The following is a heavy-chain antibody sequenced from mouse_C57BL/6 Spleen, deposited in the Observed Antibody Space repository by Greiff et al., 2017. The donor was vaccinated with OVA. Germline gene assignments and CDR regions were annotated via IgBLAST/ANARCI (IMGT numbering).Heavy chain of an antibody. CDR2: IDPETGGT. V-gene: IGHV1-15*01. D-gene: IGHD2-10*02. J-gene: IGHJ3*01. CDR3: TRWEYGNYVSFAY. Sequence: QVQLQQSGAELVRPGASVTLSCKASGYTFTDYEMHWVKQTPVHGLEWIGAIDPETGGTAYNQKFKGKAILTADKSSSTAYMELRSLTSEDSAVYYGTRWEYGNYVSFAYWGQGTLVTVSA. CDR1: GYTFTDYE.